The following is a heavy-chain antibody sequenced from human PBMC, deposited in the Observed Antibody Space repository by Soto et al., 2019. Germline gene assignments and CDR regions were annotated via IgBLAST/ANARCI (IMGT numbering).Heavy chain of an antibody. CDR2: INPSGGST. J-gene: IGHJ4*02. D-gene: IGHD2-8*01. Sequence: QVQLVQSGAEVKNPGASVKVSCKASGYTFTHYYIHWVRQAPGQGLEWMGMINPSGGSTSYAQKCQGRRTMTTDTSTNTVYMELSSLRSEDTAVYYCARPPFPGCINAICYPLDFWGQGALVTVSS. CDR1: GYTFTHYY. V-gene: IGHV1-46*01. CDR3: ARPPFPGCINAICYPLDF.